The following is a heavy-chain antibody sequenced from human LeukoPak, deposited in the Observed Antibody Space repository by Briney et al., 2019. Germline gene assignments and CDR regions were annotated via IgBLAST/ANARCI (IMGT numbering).Heavy chain of an antibody. CDR3: ARDGGGSYVPTDAFDI. D-gene: IGHD1-26*01. Sequence: SETLSLTCTFFGGSISSGDYYWSWIRQPPGKGLEWIGYIYYSGSTYYNPSLKSRVTISVDTSKNQFSLKLSSVTAADTAVYYCARDGGGSYVPTDAFDIWGQGTMVTVSS. CDR1: GGSISSGDYY. J-gene: IGHJ3*02. CDR2: IYYSGST. V-gene: IGHV4-30-4*08.